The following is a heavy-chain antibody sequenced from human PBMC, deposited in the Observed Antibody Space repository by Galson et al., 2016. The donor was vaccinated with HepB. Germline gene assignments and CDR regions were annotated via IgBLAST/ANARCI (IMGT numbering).Heavy chain of an antibody. D-gene: IGHD5-24*01. CDR2: ISADGTNT. J-gene: IGHJ4*02. CDR3: VKDRGRTIRDFDV. V-gene: IGHV3-64D*06. CDR1: GFALGAFA. Sequence: SLRLSCAVSGFALGAFAMHWVRQTPGRGLEYVSSISADGTNTYYADSVKGRFTISRDFSKNTMYLQMSNLRTEDTAVYYCVKDRGRTIRDFDVWGQGTLVTVSS.